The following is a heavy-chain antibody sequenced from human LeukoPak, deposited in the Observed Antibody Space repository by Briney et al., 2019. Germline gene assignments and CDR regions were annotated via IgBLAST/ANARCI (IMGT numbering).Heavy chain of an antibody. Sequence: SETLSLTCTVSGGSISSRSDFWGWIRQPPGKGLEWIGSTYYSESTYYNPSLKSRVTISVDTSKNQFSLKLSSVTAADTAVYYCARTSREDFGTIDYWGQGTLVTVSS. CDR3: ARTSREDFGTIDY. CDR1: GGSISSRSDF. D-gene: IGHD3/OR15-3a*01. V-gene: IGHV4-39*07. CDR2: TYYSEST. J-gene: IGHJ4*02.